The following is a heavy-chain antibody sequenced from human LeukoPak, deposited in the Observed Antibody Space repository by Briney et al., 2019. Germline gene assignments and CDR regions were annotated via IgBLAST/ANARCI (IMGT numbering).Heavy chain of an antibody. CDR3: ARDRQELFDY. J-gene: IGHJ4*02. D-gene: IGHD1-26*01. CDR2: VYHSGST. V-gene: IGHV4-38-2*02. Sequence: SETLSLTCGVSGYSISSGYYWGWIRQPPGKGLEWIGSVYHSGSTYYNPSLKSRVTMSVDTSKNQFSLKLSSVTAADTAVYYCARDRQELFDYWGQGILVTVSS. CDR1: GYSISSGYY.